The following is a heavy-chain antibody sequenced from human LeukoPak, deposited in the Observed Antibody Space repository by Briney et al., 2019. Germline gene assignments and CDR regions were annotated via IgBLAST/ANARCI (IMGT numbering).Heavy chain of an antibody. Sequence: ASVKVSCKASGYTFTSYGISWVRQAPGQGLEWMGWISAYNGNTNYAQKLQGRVTMTTDTSTSTAYMELRSLRSDDTAVYYCARGTITGTTVYYFDYWGQGTLVTVSS. CDR2: ISAYNGNT. V-gene: IGHV1-18*01. J-gene: IGHJ4*02. D-gene: IGHD1-20*01. CDR1: GYTFTSYG. CDR3: ARGTITGTTVYYFDY.